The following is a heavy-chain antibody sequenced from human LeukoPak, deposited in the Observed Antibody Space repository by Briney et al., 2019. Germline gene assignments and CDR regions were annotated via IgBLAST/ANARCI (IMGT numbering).Heavy chain of an antibody. J-gene: IGHJ4*02. CDR2: IYYSGST. D-gene: IGHD6-19*01. Sequence: PSETLSLTCTVSGGSISSSSYYWGWIRQPPGKGLEWIGSIYYSGSTYYNPSLKSRVTISVDTSKNQFSLKLSSVTAADTAVYYCAGRIAVADDYWGQGTLVTVSS. CDR1: GGSISSSSYY. CDR3: AGRIAVADDY. V-gene: IGHV4-39*01.